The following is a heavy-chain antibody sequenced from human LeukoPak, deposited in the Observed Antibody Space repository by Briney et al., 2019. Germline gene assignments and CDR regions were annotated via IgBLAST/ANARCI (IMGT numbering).Heavy chain of an antibody. CDR2: IWYDGSNK. CDR3: ARGGGVRGVNYFDY. CDR1: GFTFSNAW. J-gene: IGHJ4*01. V-gene: IGHV3-33*08. Sequence: GGSLRLSCAASGFTFSNAWMSWVRQAPGKGLEWVAVIWYDGSNKYYADSVKGRFTISRDNSKNTLYLQMNSLRAEDTAVYYCARGGGVRGVNYFDYWGQEPWSPSPQ. D-gene: IGHD3-10*02.